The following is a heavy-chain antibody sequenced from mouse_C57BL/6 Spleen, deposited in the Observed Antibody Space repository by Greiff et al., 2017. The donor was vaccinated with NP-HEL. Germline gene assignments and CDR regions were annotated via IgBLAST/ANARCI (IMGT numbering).Heavy chain of an antibody. CDR1: GYTFTDHT. V-gene: IGHV1-78*01. D-gene: IGHD2-3*01. CDR3: ARYPLYDLYYFDY. J-gene: IGHJ2*01. Sequence: VKLQESDAELVKPGASVKISCKVSGYTFTDHTIHWMKQRPEQGLEWIGYIYPRDGSTKYNEKFKGKATLTADKSSSTAYMQLNSLTSEDSAVYFCARYPLYDLYYFDYWGQGTTLTVSS. CDR2: IYPRDGST.